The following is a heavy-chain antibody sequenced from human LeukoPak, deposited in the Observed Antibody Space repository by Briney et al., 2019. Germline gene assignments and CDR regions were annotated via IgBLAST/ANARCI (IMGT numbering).Heavy chain of an antibody. CDR2: ISSSSSYT. Sequence: PGGSLRLSCAASGFTFSTYSMNWVRQAPGKGLEWVSSISSSSSYTYYADSVKGRFTISRDNAKNSLYLQMNSLRAGDTAVYYCARVLAAPDYWGQGTLVTVSS. J-gene: IGHJ4*02. CDR3: ARVLAAPDY. V-gene: IGHV3-21*01. D-gene: IGHD6-25*01. CDR1: GFTFSTYS.